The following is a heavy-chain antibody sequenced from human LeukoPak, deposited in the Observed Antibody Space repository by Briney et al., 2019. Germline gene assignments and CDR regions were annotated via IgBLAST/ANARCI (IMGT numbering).Heavy chain of an antibody. CDR2: ISGSGGST. V-gene: IGHV3-23*01. D-gene: IGHD3-10*01. CDR3: AKDRGSGSYSLNYFDY. J-gene: IGHJ4*02. CDR1: GFTFSSYA. Sequence: GGPLRLSCAASGFTFSSYAMSWVRQPPGKGLDWVSAISGSGGSTYHADSVKGRFTISRDNSKNTLYLQMNSLRAEDTAVYYCAKDRGSGSYSLNYFDYWGQGTLVTVSS.